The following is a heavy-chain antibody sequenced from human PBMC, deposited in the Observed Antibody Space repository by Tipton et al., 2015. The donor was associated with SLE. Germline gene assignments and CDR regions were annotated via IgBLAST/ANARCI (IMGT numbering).Heavy chain of an antibody. V-gene: IGHV4-59*01. CDR3: ARGRLYGSRNYYFDY. Sequence: TLSLTCTASDDSFTNYYWSWIRQPPGKGLEWIGYIFYSGTTDYNPSLRSRVTISVDTSKNQFSLKVNPVNVADTAVYYCARGRLYGSRNYYFDYWGQGTLLTVSS. CDR2: IFYSGTT. CDR1: DDSFTNYY. D-gene: IGHD3-10*01. J-gene: IGHJ4*02.